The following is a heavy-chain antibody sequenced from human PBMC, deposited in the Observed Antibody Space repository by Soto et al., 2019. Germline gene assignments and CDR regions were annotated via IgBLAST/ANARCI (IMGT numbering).Heavy chain of an antibody. CDR3: ARDRSNSPDYFDY. J-gene: IGHJ4*02. Sequence: SETLSLTCTVSGGSISSDDYYWSWIRQPPGKGLEWIGYIYYSGRTDYNPSLKSRVIISIDTSKNQFSLNLNSVSAADTAVYYCARDRSNSPDYFDYWGQGTLVTVSS. V-gene: IGHV4-30-4*01. CDR1: GGSISSDDYY. CDR2: IYYSGRT. D-gene: IGHD6-6*01.